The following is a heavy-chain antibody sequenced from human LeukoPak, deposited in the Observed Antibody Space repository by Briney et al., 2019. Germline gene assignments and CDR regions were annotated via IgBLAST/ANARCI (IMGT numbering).Heavy chain of an antibody. J-gene: IGHJ5*02. D-gene: IGHD3/OR15-3a*01. CDR2: INHSGST. CDR3: ARGWTFDP. Sequence: SETLSLTCAVYGGSFSGYYWSWIRQPPGKGLEWIGEINHSGSTNYNPSLKSRVTISVDTSKNQFSLKLSSVTAADTAVYYCARGWTFDPWGRGTLVTVSS. V-gene: IGHV4-34*01. CDR1: GGSFSGYY.